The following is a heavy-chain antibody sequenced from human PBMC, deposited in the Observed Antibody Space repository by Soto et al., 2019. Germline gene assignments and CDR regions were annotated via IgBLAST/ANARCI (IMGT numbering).Heavy chain of an antibody. Sequence: PGGSLRLSCAASGFTFSSYAMHWVRQAPGKGLEWVAVISYDGSNKYYADSVKGRFTISRDNSKNTLYLQMSSLRAEDTAVYYCARGFDSSPNYAFDIWGQGTMVTVSS. J-gene: IGHJ3*02. CDR1: GFTFSSYA. D-gene: IGHD6-13*01. CDR2: ISYDGSNK. V-gene: IGHV3-30-3*01. CDR3: ARGFDSSPNYAFDI.